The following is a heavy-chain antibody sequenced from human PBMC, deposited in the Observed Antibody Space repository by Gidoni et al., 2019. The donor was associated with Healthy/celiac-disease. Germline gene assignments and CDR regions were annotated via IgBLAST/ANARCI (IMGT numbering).Heavy chain of an antibody. CDR1: GFTLVNYA. Sequence: EVRLVDSGGGWVKPGRSLGLSFAASGFTLVNYAIHWVRQAPGKGREWVSGISWNSGSIGYADYVKGRLTISRDNAKNSLYLQMNSLRAEDTALYYCAKDISGSIPYDAFDIWGQGTMVTVSS. V-gene: IGHV3-9*01. CDR2: ISWNSGSI. CDR3: AKDISGSIPYDAFDI. J-gene: IGHJ3*02. D-gene: IGHD1-26*01.